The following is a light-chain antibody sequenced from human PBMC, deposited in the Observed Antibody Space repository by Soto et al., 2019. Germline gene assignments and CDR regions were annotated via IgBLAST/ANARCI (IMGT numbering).Light chain of an antibody. CDR3: QQYDSSRQT. J-gene: IGKJ1*01. CDR1: QSVTSSY. CDR2: GAS. Sequence: EIVLTQSPGTLSLSPGERATLSCRASQSVTSSYLAWYQQKPGQAPRLLIYGASSRATGIQDRFTGSGSGTDFILTISRLEPEDFAVYYCQQYDSSRQTFGQGTKVEIK. V-gene: IGKV3-20*01.